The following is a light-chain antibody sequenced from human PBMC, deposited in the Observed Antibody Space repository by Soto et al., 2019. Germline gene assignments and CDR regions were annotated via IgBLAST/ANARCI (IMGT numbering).Light chain of an antibody. Sequence: DIVMTQSPDSLAVSLGERATINCKSSQSVLYSSNNKNYLAWYQQRPGQPPKLLIYWASTRESGVPDRFSGSGSVTDCTLTIISLQAEDVAVYYCQQYYSPPWTFGQGTKVEIK. V-gene: IGKV4-1*01. CDR1: QSVLYSSNNKNY. J-gene: IGKJ1*01. CDR2: WAS. CDR3: QQYYSPPWT.